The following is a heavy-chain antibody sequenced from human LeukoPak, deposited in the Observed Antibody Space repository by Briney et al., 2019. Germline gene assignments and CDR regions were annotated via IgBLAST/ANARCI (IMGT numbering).Heavy chain of an antibody. D-gene: IGHD3-22*01. CDR3: ASFLGPGRGLSSGYEMMWSAFDI. CDR1: GGSFSGYY. Sequence: PSETLSLTCAVYGGSFSGYYWSWLRQPPGKGLEWIGEINHSGSTNYNPSLKSRVTISVDTSKNQFSLKLSSVTAADTAVYYCASFLGPGRGLSSGYEMMWSAFDIWGQGTMVTVSS. CDR2: INHSGST. J-gene: IGHJ3*02. V-gene: IGHV4-34*01.